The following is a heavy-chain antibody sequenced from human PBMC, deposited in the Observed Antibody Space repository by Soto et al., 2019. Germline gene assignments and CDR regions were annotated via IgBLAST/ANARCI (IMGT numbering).Heavy chain of an antibody. D-gene: IGHD6-19*01. J-gene: IGHJ4*02. Sequence: PGGSLRLSCAASGFTFSSYAMSWVRQAPGKGLEWVSAISGSGGSTYYADYVKGRFTISRDNSKNTLYLKMNSLRADDTAVYYCAAQYSSGWYEIDYWGQGTLVTVSS. CDR3: AAQYSSGWYEIDY. CDR2: ISGSGGST. CDR1: GFTFSSYA. V-gene: IGHV3-23*01.